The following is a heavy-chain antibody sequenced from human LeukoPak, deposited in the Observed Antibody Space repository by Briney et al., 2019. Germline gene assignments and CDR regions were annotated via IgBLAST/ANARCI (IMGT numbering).Heavy chain of an antibody. D-gene: IGHD2-21*02. Sequence: GGSLRLSCAASGFTVSSNYMDWVRQAPGEGLEWVSLIYSGGSTYYADSVKGRFTISRDNSKNTLYLQMNSLRPEDTAVYYCARGMTAHYWYFDLWGRGALVTVSS. CDR1: GFTVSSNY. V-gene: IGHV3-66*01. J-gene: IGHJ2*01. CDR2: IYSGGST. CDR3: ARGMTAHYWYFDL.